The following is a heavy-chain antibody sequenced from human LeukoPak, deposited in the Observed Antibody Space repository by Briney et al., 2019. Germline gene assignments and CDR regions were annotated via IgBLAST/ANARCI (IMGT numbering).Heavy chain of an antibody. CDR2: IYHSGGA. D-gene: IGHD1-14*01. J-gene: IGHJ2*01. V-gene: IGHV4-34*01. CDR3: ARAAERAYWYFDL. Sequence: SETLSLTCGVSGGSFSISYWSWIRQPPGKGLEWIGQIYHSGGANYNPSLRSRVTISVDTSKNQFSLKLSSVTAADTAVYYCARAAERAYWYFDLWGRGTLVTVSS. CDR1: GGSFSISY.